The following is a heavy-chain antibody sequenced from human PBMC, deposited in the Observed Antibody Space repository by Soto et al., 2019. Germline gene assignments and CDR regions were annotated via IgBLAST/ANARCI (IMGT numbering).Heavy chain of an antibody. V-gene: IGHV3-74*01. Sequence: EVQLVESGGGLVQPGGSLRLSCAASGFIISTYWMHWVRQAPGKGLVWVSRISVDGSSTSYADSVKGRFTISRDNAKNTLYLQMHRLTAEDTAVYYCARGGMEPVDYWGQGTLVTVSS. CDR2: ISVDGSST. CDR3: ARGGMEPVDY. D-gene: IGHD1-26*01. CDR1: GFIISTYW. J-gene: IGHJ4*02.